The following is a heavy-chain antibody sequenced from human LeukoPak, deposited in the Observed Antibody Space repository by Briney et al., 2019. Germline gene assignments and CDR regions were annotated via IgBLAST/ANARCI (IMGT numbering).Heavy chain of an antibody. Sequence: GGSLRLSCAASGFIFSSYTMNWVRQAPGRGLQWVSYISNTGNALNYADSVKGRFTISRDNAKNSLYLQMNSLRAEDTAVYYCARPAPGKYSTFVYWGPGTLVTVSS. V-gene: IGHV3-48*01. CDR2: ISNTGNAL. D-gene: IGHD6-13*01. CDR3: ARPAPGKYSTFVY. CDR1: GFIFSSYT. J-gene: IGHJ4*02.